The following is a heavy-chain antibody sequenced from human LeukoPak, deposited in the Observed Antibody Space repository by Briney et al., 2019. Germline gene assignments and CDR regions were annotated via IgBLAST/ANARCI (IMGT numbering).Heavy chain of an antibody. CDR2: IYPGDSDT. CDR1: GYSFTNYW. CDR3: ARSPVPATIVARAFDV. V-gene: IGHV5-51*01. J-gene: IGHJ3*01. Sequence: GESLKISCKASGYSFTNYWIGWVRQVPGQGLEWMGIIYPGDSDTRYSPSFQGQVTISADKSITIASLQWSSLKASDSAIYYCARSPVPATIVARAFDVWGPGTMVTVSS. D-gene: IGHD2-2*02.